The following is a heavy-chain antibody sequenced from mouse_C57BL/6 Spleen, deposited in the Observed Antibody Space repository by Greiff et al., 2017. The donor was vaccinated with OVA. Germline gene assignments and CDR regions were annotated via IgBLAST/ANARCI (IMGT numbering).Heavy chain of an antibody. D-gene: IGHD4-1*01. V-gene: IGHV5-4*01. CDR3: ARDTGTGDFDY. Sequence: EVKLMESGGGLVKPGGSLKLSCAASGFTFTSYAMSWVRQTPEKRLEWVATISDAGSYTYYPDNVKGRFTISRDNAKNNLYLQMSHLKSEDTAMYYCARDTGTGDFDYWGQGTTLTVSS. CDR1: GFTFTSYA. J-gene: IGHJ2*01. CDR2: ISDAGSYT.